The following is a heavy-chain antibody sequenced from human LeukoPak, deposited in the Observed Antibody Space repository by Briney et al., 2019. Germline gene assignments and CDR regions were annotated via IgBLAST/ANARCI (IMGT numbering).Heavy chain of an antibody. CDR3: ARLPGDRFDY. D-gene: IGHD7-27*01. J-gene: IGHJ4*02. V-gene: IGHV4-39*07. CDR1: GGSISSYY. CDR2: IYYSGST. Sequence: PAETLSLTCTVSGGSISSYYWGWIRQPPGKGLEWIGSIYYSGSTYYNPSLKSRVTISVDTSKNQFSLKLSSVTAADTAVYYCARLPGDRFDYWGQGTLVTVSS.